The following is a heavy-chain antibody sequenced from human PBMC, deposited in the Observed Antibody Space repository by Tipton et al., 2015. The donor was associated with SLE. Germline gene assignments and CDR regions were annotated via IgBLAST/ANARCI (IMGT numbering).Heavy chain of an antibody. CDR3: ARGLYSGSYSYYFDY. CDR1: GFTVSSNY. CDR2: IYSGGST. V-gene: IGHV3-53*04. J-gene: IGHJ4*02. D-gene: IGHD1-26*01. Sequence: SLRLSCAASGFTVSSNYMSWVRQAPGKGLEWVSVIYSGGSTYYADSVKGRFTISRHNSKNTLYLQMNSLRAEDTAVYYCARGLYSGSYSYYFDYCGQGTLVTVSS.